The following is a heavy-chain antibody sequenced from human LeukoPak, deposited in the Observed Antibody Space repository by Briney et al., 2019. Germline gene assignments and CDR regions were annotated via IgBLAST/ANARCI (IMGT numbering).Heavy chain of an antibody. CDR2: ILSDGSKE. V-gene: IGHV3-33*03. D-gene: IGHD1-26*01. J-gene: IGHJ4*02. Sequence: PGGSLRLSCAASGFTFSSYGMHWVRQAPGKGLEWVAVILSDGSKEFYTDSVKGRFTVSRDSSKNTLYLQMNSLRADDTAVYYCAKGLSESIYDALDSWGQGTLVTVSS. CDR1: GFTFSSYG. CDR3: AKGLSESIYDALDS.